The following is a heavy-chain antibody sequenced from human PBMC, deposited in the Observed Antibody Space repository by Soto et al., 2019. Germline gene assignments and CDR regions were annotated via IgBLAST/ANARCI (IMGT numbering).Heavy chain of an antibody. V-gene: IGHV3-53*01. CDR1: GVTGSSNY. D-gene: IGHD3-10*01. J-gene: IGHJ6*02. CDR3: ARDQTRTSGYYFYYGMDV. Sequence: PGGPLRHRCAAAGVTGSSNYMSCVRQAPGKGLEWVSGIYSGGSTYYADSVKGRFTISRDNSKNTLYLQMNSLRAEDTAVYYCARDQTRTSGYYFYYGMDVWGQGTTVTVSS. CDR2: IYSGGST.